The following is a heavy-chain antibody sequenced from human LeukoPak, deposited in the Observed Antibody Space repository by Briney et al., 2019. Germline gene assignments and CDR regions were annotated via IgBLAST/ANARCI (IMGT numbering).Heavy chain of an antibody. CDR3: ARDLEQQLVLFY. J-gene: IGHJ4*02. CDR2: IIPIFGTA. CDR1: GGTFSSYA. D-gene: IGHD6-13*01. V-gene: IGHV1-69*13. Sequence: EASVKVSCKASGGTFSSYAISWVRQAPGQGLEWMGGIIPIFGTANYAQKFQGRVTITADESTSTAYMELSSLRSEDTAVYYCARDLEQQLVLFYWGQGTLVTVSS.